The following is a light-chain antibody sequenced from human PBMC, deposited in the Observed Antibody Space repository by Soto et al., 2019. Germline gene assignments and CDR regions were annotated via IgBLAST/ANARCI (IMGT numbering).Light chain of an antibody. V-gene: IGKV3-20*01. CDR1: QSVSSSY. Sequence: EFVFTQSPATLACWAGERATLSRRASQSVSSSYFAWYQQKPGQAPRLLIYGASSRATGIPDRFSGSGSGTDFTLTISRLEPEDFAVYYCQQYGTSPVTFGQGTKVDIK. J-gene: IGKJ1*01. CDR3: QQYGTSPVT. CDR2: GAS.